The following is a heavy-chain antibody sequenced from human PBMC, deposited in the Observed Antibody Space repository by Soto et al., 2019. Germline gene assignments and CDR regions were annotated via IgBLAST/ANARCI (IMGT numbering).Heavy chain of an antibody. CDR2: INPSGGST. Sequence: ASVKVSCKASGYTFTSYYMHWVRQAPGQGLEWMGIINPSGGSTSYAQKFQGRVTMTRDTSTSTVYMELSSLRSEDTAVYYCARDPVPYDFWSGYPSGYFDYRGQGTLVTVSS. V-gene: IGHV1-46*01. D-gene: IGHD3-3*01. CDR1: GYTFTSYY. CDR3: ARDPVPYDFWSGYPSGYFDY. J-gene: IGHJ4*02.